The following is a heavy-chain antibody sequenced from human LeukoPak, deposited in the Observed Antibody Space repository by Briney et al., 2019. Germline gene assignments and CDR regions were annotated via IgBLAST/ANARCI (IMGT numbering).Heavy chain of an antibody. CDR3: ARDGCTNGVCYVDY. Sequence: GGSLRLSCAASGFTFSSYSMNWVRQAPGKGLEWVSSISSSSSCIYYADSVKGRFTISRDNAKNSLYLQMNSLRAEDTAVYYCARDGCTNGVCYVDYWGQGTLVTVSS. CDR2: ISSSSSCI. V-gene: IGHV3-21*01. CDR1: GFTFSSYS. J-gene: IGHJ4*02. D-gene: IGHD2-8*01.